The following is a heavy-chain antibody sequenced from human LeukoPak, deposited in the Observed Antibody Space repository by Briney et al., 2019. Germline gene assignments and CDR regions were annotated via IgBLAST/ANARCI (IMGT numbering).Heavy chain of an antibody. V-gene: IGHV4-34*01. CDR2: INHSGST. CDR1: GGSFSGYY. Sequence: SETLSLTCAVYGGSFSGYYWSWIRQPPGKGLEWIGEINHSGSTNYNPSLKSRVTISVDTSKNQFSLKLSSVTAADTAVYYCARHVSGVGGGSNYMDVWGKGTTVTISS. J-gene: IGHJ6*03. CDR3: ARHVSGVGGGSNYMDV. D-gene: IGHD2-15*01.